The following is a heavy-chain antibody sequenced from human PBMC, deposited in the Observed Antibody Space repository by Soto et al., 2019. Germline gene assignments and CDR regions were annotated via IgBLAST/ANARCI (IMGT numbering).Heavy chain of an antibody. CDR3: AGARSPEFWSGSLLLVGDY. J-gene: IGHJ4*02. Sequence: EVQLVESGGGLVQPGGSLRLSCAASGFTFSSYSMNWVRQAPGKGLEWVSYISSSSSTIYYADSVKGRFTISRDNAKNSLYLQMNSLRAEDTAVYYCAGARSPEFWSGSLLLVGDYWGQGTLVTVSS. D-gene: IGHD3-3*01. CDR2: ISSSSSTI. CDR1: GFTFSSYS. V-gene: IGHV3-48*01.